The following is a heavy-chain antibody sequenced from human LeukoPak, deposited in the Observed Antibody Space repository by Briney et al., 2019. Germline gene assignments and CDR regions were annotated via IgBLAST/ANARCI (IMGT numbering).Heavy chain of an antibody. Sequence: ASVKVSCKASGGTFSSYAISWVRQAPGQGLEWMGWMNPNSGNTGYAQKFQGRVTMTRNTSISTAYMELSSLRSEDTAVYYCARRLSRYGDTYFQHWGQGTLVTVSS. J-gene: IGHJ1*01. CDR2: MNPNSGNT. CDR1: GGTFSSYA. D-gene: IGHD4-17*01. V-gene: IGHV1-8*02. CDR3: ARRLSRYGDTYFQH.